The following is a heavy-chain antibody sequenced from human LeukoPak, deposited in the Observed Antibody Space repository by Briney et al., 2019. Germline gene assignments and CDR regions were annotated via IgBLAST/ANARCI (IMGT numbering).Heavy chain of an antibody. J-gene: IGHJ5*02. CDR3: AREEGAYGGSNWFDP. Sequence: GGALRLSCAASGFTFSSYWMHWVRQAPGKGLVWVSRINSDGSSTSYAASVKGRFTISRDNAKNTLYLQMNSLRAEDTAVYYCAREEGAYGGSNWFDPWGQGTLVTVSS. V-gene: IGHV3-74*01. D-gene: IGHD4/OR15-4a*01. CDR1: GFTFSSYW. CDR2: INSDGSST.